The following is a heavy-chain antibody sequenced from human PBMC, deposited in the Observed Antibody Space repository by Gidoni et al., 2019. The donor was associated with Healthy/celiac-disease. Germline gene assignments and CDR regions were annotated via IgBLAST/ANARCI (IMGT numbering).Heavy chain of an antibody. Sequence: EVQLVESGGGLIQPGGSMRLSCAVSGLTVSNNYMSWVRQAPGKGLEWVSLTYSGVDTYYAHSVKGRFTISRAKSKHMMYLQMNMLRAADTAVYYCAIEVSSGWLNWGQGTLGTFSS. CDR2: TYSGVDT. D-gene: IGHD6-19*01. CDR1: GLTVSNNY. V-gene: IGHV3-53*01. CDR3: AIEVSSGWLN. J-gene: IGHJ4*02.